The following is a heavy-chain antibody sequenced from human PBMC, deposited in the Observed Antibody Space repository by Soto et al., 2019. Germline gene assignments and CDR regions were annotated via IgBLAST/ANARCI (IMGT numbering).Heavy chain of an antibody. Sequence: QITLKESGPTLVKHTQTLTLTCTFSGFSLSTSGVGVVWIRQPPGKALEWLALIYWDGDECYSPFLKSRLTITKDTSKNLLALTQTNMDTVDTATYYGGRKGGRGAGMDVWGQGTTVTVSS. J-gene: IGHJ6*02. V-gene: IGHV2-5*02. CDR3: GRKGGRGAGMDV. CDR2: IYWDGDE. D-gene: IGHD2-15*01. CDR1: GFSLSTSGVG.